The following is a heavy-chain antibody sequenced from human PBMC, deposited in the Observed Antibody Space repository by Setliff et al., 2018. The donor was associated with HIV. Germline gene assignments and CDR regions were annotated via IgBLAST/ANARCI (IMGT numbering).Heavy chain of an antibody. CDR1: GYSFINYA. Sequence: ASVKVSCKTSGYSFINYAINWVRQAPGQGLEWMGVINPSGGITTSAQKFLGRVTMTTDELMKPAYMELGSRRSEDTAVYYCASGSGYCKNGTCYIGVHKNPDKYYFDYWGQGTLVTVSS. D-gene: IGHD2-8*01. V-gene: IGHV1-46*01. CDR2: INPSGGIT. J-gene: IGHJ4*02. CDR3: ASGSGYCKNGTCYIGVHKNPDKYYFDY.